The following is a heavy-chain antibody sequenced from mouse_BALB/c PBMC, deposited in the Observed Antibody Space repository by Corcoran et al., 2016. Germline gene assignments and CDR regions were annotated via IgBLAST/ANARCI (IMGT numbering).Heavy chain of an antibody. D-gene: IGHD2-10*02. CDR1: GYTFTDYY. V-gene: IGHV1-84*02. CDR3: ARGYGNYYFDY. Sequence: QLQLQQSGPELVKPGASVKISCKASGYTFTDYYINWVKQKPGQGLEWIGWIYPGSGNTKYNEKFKGKATLTVDTSSSTAYMQLSSLTSEDTAVYFCARGYGNYYFDYWGQGTTLTVSS. CDR2: IYPGSGNT. J-gene: IGHJ2*01.